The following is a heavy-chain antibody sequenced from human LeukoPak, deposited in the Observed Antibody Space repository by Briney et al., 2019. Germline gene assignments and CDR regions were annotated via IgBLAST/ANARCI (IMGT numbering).Heavy chain of an antibody. Sequence: GGSLRLSCAASGFTFNIYTMNWVRQAPGKGLEWVAYISSSSSTKYYADSVKGRFTISRDNAKNSLYLQMNSLRDEDTAVYYCARDPTSTYQFDSWGQGTVVTVSS. CDR1: GFTFNIYT. CDR2: ISSSSSTK. V-gene: IGHV3-48*02. J-gene: IGHJ4*02. D-gene: IGHD2-2*01. CDR3: ARDPTSTYQFDS.